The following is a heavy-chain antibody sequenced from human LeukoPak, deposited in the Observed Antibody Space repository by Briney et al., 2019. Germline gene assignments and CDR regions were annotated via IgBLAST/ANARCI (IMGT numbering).Heavy chain of an antibody. V-gene: IGHV4-4*07. J-gene: IGHJ4*02. CDR1: RYSISGGYY. D-gene: IGHD5-18*01. CDR2: IYTSGST. Sequence: SETLSLTCTVSRYSISGGYYWGWVRQPPGKGLDWIGRIYTSGSTNYSPSLKSRVTMTVDTSKNQFSLKLSSVTAADTAVYYCARDTYNYGSSAYYFDYWGQGTLVTVSS. CDR3: ARDTYNYGSSAYYFDY.